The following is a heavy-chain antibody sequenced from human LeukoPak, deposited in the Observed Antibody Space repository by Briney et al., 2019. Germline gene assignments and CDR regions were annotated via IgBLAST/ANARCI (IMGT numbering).Heavy chain of an antibody. V-gene: IGHV3-33*08. J-gene: IGHJ4*02. CDR1: GFTVSSNY. D-gene: IGHD3-10*01. CDR3: ARDSYSGSGNYVFDY. Sequence: GGSLRLSCAASGFTVSSNYMSWVRQAPGKGLEWVAVAWYDGSKKYYVDSVKGRFTIARDNSKNTVYLQMNSLRAEDTGVYHCARDSYSGSGNYVFDYWGQGTLVTVSS. CDR2: AWYDGSKK.